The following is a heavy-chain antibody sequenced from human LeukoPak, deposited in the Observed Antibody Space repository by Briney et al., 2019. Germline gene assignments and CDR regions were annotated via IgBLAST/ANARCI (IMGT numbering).Heavy chain of an antibody. V-gene: IGHV4-39*01. CDR1: GGSISSSSYY. Sequence: SETLSLTCTVSGGSISSSSYYWGWIRQPPGKGLEWIVSIYYSGSTYYNPSLKSRVTISVDTSKNPFSLKLSSVTAADTAVYYCARRPPRHALKGYYFDYWGQGTLVTVSS. J-gene: IGHJ4*02. CDR3: ARRPPRHALKGYYFDY. CDR2: IYYSGST.